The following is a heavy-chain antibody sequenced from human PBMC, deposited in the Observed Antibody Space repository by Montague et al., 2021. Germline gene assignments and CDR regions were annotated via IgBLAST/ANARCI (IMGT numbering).Heavy chain of an antibody. J-gene: IGHJ6*02. Sequence: SLRLSCAGSGFTFDSYEMNWVRQAPGKGLEWVSSTSGRSTYICYADSMKGRVIISRDNAKNSLYLQMNSLRVEDTAIYYCARQEYGLDFWGQGTTVTVSS. V-gene: IGHV3-21*01. CDR1: GFTFDSYE. CDR2: TSGRSTYI. CDR3: ARQEYGLDF.